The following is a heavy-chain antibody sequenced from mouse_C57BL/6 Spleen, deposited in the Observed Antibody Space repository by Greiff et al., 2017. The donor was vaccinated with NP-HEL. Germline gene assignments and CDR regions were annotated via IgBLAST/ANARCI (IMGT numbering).Heavy chain of an antibody. CDR1: GYTFTSYW. CDR3: ARYYYGSSSPAWFAY. D-gene: IGHD1-1*01. J-gene: IGHJ3*01. CDR2: IYPGSGST. V-gene: IGHV1-55*01. Sequence: QVHVKQPGAELVKPGASVKMSCKASGYTFTSYWITWVKQRPGQGLEWIGDIYPGSGSTNYNEKFKSKATLTVDTSSSTAYMQLSSLTSEDSAVYYCARYYYGSSSPAWFAYWGQGTLVTVSA.